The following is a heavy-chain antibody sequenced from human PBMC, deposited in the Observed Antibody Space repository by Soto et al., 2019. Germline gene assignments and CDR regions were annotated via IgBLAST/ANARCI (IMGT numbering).Heavy chain of an antibody. CDR1: GGSISSYY. CDR3: AGHPMGGYYYGMDV. Sequence: SETLSLTCTVSGGSISSYYWSWIRQPPGKGLEWIGYIYYSGSTNYNPSLKSRVTISVDTSKNQFSLKLSSVTAADTAVYYCAGHPMGGYYYGMDVWGQGTTVTVSS. D-gene: IGHD3-16*01. J-gene: IGHJ6*02. CDR2: IYYSGST. V-gene: IGHV4-59*01.